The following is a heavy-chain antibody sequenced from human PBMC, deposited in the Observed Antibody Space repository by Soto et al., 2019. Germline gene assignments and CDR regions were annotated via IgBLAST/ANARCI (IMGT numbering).Heavy chain of an antibody. V-gene: IGHV4-39*01. CDR1: GGSISSSSYY. D-gene: IGHD3-16*01. CDR3: ARRLSTFYDYVWESQINY. CDR2: IYYSGST. Sequence: PSETLYLTCTVSGGSISSSSYYWGWIRQPPGKGLEWIGSIYYSGSTYYNPSLKSRVTISVDTSKNQFSLKLSSVTAADTAVYYCARRLSTFYDYVWESQINYWAHRTLVTVPS. J-gene: IGHJ4*01.